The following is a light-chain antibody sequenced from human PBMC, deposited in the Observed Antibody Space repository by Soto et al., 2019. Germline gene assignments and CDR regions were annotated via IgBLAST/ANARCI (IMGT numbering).Light chain of an antibody. Sequence: EIVLTQSPATLSLSPGERATLSCRASQSVSSYLAWYQQKPGQAPRLLIYYASNRATGIPARFSGSGSGTDFTLTISSLEPEDFAVYYCQQRSNWSFTFGPATKVDIK. CDR2: YAS. V-gene: IGKV3-11*01. CDR3: QQRSNWSFT. J-gene: IGKJ3*01. CDR1: QSVSSY.